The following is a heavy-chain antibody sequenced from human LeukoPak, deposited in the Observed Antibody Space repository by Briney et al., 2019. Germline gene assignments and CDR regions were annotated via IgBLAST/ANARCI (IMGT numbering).Heavy chain of an antibody. CDR3: ARGRGYYDILTGYFPFGY. V-gene: IGHV4-59*12. J-gene: IGHJ4*02. D-gene: IGHD3-9*01. CDR2: IYYSGTT. CDR1: GGSISTYY. Sequence: PSETLSLTCTVSGGSISTYYWNWIRQPPGKGLEWIGYIYYSGTTNYNPSLKSRVTISVDTSKNQFSLKLSSVTAADTAVYYCARGRGYYDILTGYFPFGYWGQGTLVTVSS.